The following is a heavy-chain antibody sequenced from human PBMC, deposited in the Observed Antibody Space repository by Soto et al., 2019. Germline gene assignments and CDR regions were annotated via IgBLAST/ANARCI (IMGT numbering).Heavy chain of an antibody. J-gene: IGHJ4*02. CDR2: IWYDGSNK. CDR1: GFTFSSYG. D-gene: IGHD3-22*01. V-gene: IGHV3-33*01. CDR3: ARDPTLAYYYDSSGSPD. Sequence: GGSLRLSCAASGFTFSSYGMHWVRQAPGKGLEWVAVIWYDGSNKYYADSVKGRFTISRDNSKNTLYLQMNSLRAEDTAVYYCARDPTLAYYYDSSGSPDWGQGTLVTVSS.